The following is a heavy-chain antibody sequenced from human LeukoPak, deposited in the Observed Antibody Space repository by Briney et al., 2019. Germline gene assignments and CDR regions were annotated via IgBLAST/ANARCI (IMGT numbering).Heavy chain of an antibody. Sequence: GGSLRLSCAASGFTFSSYWMSWVRQAPGKGLEWVANIKQDGSEKYYVDSVKGRFTISRDNAKNSLYLQMNSLRAEDTAVYYCAREVDKSGIDAFDIWGQGTMVTVSS. CDR1: GFTFSSYW. V-gene: IGHV3-7*01. J-gene: IGHJ3*02. D-gene: IGHD3-22*01. CDR2: IKQDGSEK. CDR3: AREVDKSGIDAFDI.